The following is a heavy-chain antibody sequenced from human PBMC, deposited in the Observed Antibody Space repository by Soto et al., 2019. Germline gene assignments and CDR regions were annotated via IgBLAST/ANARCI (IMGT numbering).Heavy chain of an antibody. V-gene: IGHV4-59*01. D-gene: IGHD6-6*01. J-gene: IGHJ5*02. CDR3: ARSVPDSSSSLEFDP. CDR2: IYYSGST. CDR1: GGSISSYY. Sequence: ASETLSLTCTVSGGSISSYYWSWIRQPPGKGLEWIGYIYYSGSTNYNPSLKSRVTISVDTSKNQFSLKLSSVTAADTAVYYCARSVPDSSSSLEFDPWGQGTLVTVSS.